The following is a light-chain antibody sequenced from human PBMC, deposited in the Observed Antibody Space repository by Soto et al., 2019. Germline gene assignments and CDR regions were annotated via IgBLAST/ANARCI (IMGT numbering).Light chain of an antibody. CDR1: QSINTS. V-gene: IGKV1-39*01. Sequence: DIQMTQSPSSLSASVGDRFTITCRASQSINTSLNWYQKKPGKAPKLLIYAASSLRSGVPSRFSGSRSGTDFTLTIGSLQPEDFANYYCQESYSHSRTFGPGTKVDI. CDR2: AAS. J-gene: IGKJ3*01. CDR3: QESYSHSRT.